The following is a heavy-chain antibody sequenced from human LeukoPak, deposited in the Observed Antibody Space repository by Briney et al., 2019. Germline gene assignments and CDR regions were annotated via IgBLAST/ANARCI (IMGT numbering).Heavy chain of an antibody. Sequence: PSETLSLTCTVSGGSISSYYWSWIRQPPGKGLEWIGYIYNSGSTNYNPSLKSRVTISVDTSKNQFSLKLSSVTAADTAVYYCARGRGNCSGGSCLYWYFDLWGRGTLVTVSS. J-gene: IGHJ2*01. D-gene: IGHD2-15*01. CDR3: ARGRGNCSGGSCLYWYFDL. V-gene: IGHV4-59*01. CDR2: IYNSGST. CDR1: GGSISSYY.